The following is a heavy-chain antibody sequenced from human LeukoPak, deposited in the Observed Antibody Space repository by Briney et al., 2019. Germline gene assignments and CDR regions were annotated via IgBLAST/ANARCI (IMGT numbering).Heavy chain of an antibody. V-gene: IGHV4-59*01. CDR2: IYYSGST. CDR3: ARCAAADLGNWFDP. CDR1: SGSISSYY. J-gene: IGHJ5*02. D-gene: IGHD6-13*01. Sequence: KTSETLSLTCTVSSGSISSYYWSWIRQPPGKGLEWIGYIYYSGSTNYNPSLKSRVTISVDTSKNQFSLKLSSVTAADTAVYYCARCAAADLGNWFDPWGQGTLVTVSS.